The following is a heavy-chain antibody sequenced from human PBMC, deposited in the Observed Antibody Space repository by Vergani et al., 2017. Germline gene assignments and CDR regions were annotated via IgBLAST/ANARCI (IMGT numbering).Heavy chain of an antibody. D-gene: IGHD6-13*01. CDR2: IRSKANSYAT. CDR1: GFTFSGSA. Sequence: EVQLVESGGGLVQPGGSLKLSCAASGFTFSGSAMHWVRQASGKGLEWVGRIRSKANSYATAYAASVKGRLTISRDDSKNTAYLQMNSLKTEDTAVYYCTIAAAGTVDYWGQGTLVTVSS. J-gene: IGHJ4*02. CDR3: TIAAAGTVDY. V-gene: IGHV3-73*02.